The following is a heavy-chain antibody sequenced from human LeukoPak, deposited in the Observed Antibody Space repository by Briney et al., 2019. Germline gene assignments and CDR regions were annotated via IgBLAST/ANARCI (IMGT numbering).Heavy chain of an antibody. CDR1: GITLSNYG. Sequence: QAGGSLRLSCAVSGITLSNYGMSWVRQAPGKGLEWVAGISGSGGGANYADSVKGRFTISRDNSKNTLYLQMNSLRAEDTAVYFCAKRGVVIRVFLVGFHKEAYYFDSWGLGALVTVSS. J-gene: IGHJ4*02. D-gene: IGHD2-21*01. CDR2: ISGSGGGA. V-gene: IGHV3-23*01. CDR3: AKRGVVIRVFLVGFHKEAYYFDS.